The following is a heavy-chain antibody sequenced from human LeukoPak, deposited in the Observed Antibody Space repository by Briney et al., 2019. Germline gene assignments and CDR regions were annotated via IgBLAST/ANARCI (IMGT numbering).Heavy chain of an antibody. CDR1: GFTFSSYA. CDR3: ARGRYCSGGNCSYFDY. J-gene: IGHJ4*02. D-gene: IGHD2-15*01. Sequence: GGTLRLSCAASGFTFSSYAMNWVRQAPGKGLEWVANKKPDGSEKYSVDSVKGRFTISRDNAKNSLYLQMNSLRVEDTAMYYCARGRYCSGGNCSYFDYWGQGTLVTVSS. CDR2: KKPDGSEK. V-gene: IGHV3-7*03.